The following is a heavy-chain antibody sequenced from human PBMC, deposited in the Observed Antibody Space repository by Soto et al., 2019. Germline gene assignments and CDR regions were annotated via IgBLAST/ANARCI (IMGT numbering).Heavy chain of an antibody. Sequence: EVQLLESGGGLVHPGMSRRLSCAASGFTFSSYAMSWVRQAPGKGLEWVSAISGNGHSTYYADSVKGRFTISRDNSKNTLYLQMNRPRAEDTAVYYCAKRIMATIGHFDSWGQATLVTVSS. CDR2: ISGNGHST. D-gene: IGHD5-12*01. J-gene: IGHJ4*02. CDR3: AKRIMATIGHFDS. CDR1: GFTFSSYA. V-gene: IGHV3-23*01.